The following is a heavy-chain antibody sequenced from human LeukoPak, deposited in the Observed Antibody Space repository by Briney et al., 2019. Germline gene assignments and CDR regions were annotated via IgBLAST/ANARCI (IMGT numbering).Heavy chain of an antibody. Sequence: PGGSLRLSCAASGFTVSSNYMSWVRQAPGKGLEWVSVIYSGGSTYYADSVKGRFTISRDNSKNTLYLQMNSLRAEDTAVHYCARGDSGAAFDYWGQGTLVTVSS. V-gene: IGHV3-66*01. CDR3: ARGDSGAAFDY. CDR1: GFTVSSNY. D-gene: IGHD6-13*01. J-gene: IGHJ4*02. CDR2: IYSGGST.